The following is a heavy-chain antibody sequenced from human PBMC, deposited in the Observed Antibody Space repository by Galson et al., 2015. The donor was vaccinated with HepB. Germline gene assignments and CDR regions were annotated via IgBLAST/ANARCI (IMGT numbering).Heavy chain of an antibody. CDR3: ARLVVVTAILPREYYFDY. CDR2: IYYSGST. CDR1: GGSISSSSYY. Sequence: ETLSLTCTVSGGSISSSSYYWGWIRQPPGKGLEWIGSIYYSGSTYYNPSLKSRVTISVDTSKNQFSLKLSPVTAADTAVYYCARLVVVTAILPREYYFDYWGQGTLVTVSS. J-gene: IGHJ4*02. V-gene: IGHV4-39*01. D-gene: IGHD2-21*02.